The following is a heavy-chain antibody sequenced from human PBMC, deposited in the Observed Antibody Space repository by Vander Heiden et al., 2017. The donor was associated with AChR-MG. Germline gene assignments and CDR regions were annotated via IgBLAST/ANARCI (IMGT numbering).Heavy chain of an antibody. CDR1: GFTFSSYG. V-gene: IGHV3-30*03. J-gene: IGHJ4*02. Sequence: QVQLVESGGGVVQPGRSLRVSCEATGFTFSSYGMHWVRQAPGKGLEWVATISYDGNKKFYGDSVRGRFTISRDDSKSTLSLQMDSLRTEDTAVYHCARSIAAGGVFGGAAFDYWGQGTLVTVSP. CDR2: ISYDGNKK. D-gene: IGHD6-13*01. CDR3: ARSIAAGGVFGGAAFDY.